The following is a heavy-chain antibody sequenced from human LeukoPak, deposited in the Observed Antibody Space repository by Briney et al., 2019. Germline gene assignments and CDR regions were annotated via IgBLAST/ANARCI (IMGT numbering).Heavy chain of an antibody. CDR3: ARMGIVVVPAALSDY. D-gene: IGHD2-2*03. V-gene: IGHV5-51*01. Sequence: GESLKISCKGSGYSFTSYWIGWVRQMPGKGLEWMGIIYPGDSETRYSPSFQGQVTISADKSISTAYLQWSSLKASDTAMYYCARMGIVVVPAALSDYWGQGTLVTVSS. CDR1: GYSFTSYW. CDR2: IYPGDSET. J-gene: IGHJ4*02.